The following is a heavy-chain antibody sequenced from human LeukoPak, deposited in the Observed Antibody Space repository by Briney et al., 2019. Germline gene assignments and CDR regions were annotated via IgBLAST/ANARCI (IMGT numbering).Heavy chain of an antibody. D-gene: IGHD2-2*01. CDR1: GGSFSGYY. V-gene: IGHV4-34*01. Sequence: ASETLSLTCAVYGGSFSGYYWSWIRQPPGKGLEWIGEINHSGSTNYNPSLKSRVTISVDTSKNQFSLNLSSVAAADTAVYYCGGDFGGPPNPVVTHAFDIWGQGTMVTVSS. CDR2: INHSGST. J-gene: IGHJ3*02. CDR3: GGDFGGPPNPVVTHAFDI.